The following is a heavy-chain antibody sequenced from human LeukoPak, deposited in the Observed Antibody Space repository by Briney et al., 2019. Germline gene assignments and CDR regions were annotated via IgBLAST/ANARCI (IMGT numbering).Heavy chain of an antibody. CDR3: ARDVIAYYYDSSGYPSFEY. D-gene: IGHD3-22*01. Sequence: GGSLRLSCAASGFTFSSYAMSWVRQAPGKGLEWVSAISGSGGSTYYADSVKGRFTISRDNAKNSLYLQMNSLRAEDTAVYYCARDVIAYYYDSSGYPSFEYWGQGTLVTVSS. J-gene: IGHJ4*02. CDR1: GFTFSSYA. CDR2: ISGSGGST. V-gene: IGHV3-23*01.